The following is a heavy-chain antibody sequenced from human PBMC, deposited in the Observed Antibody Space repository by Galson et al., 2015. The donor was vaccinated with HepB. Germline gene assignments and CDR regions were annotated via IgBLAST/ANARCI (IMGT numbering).Heavy chain of an antibody. CDR3: ARDTTVTDPYFDY. J-gene: IGHJ4*02. Sequence: SVKVSCKASGYTFTSYAMHWVRQAPGQRLEWMGWINAGNGNTKYSQKFQGRVTITRDTSASTAYMELSSLRSEDTAVYYCARDTTVTDPYFDYWGQGTLVTVSS. D-gene: IGHD4-17*01. CDR1: GYTFTSYA. V-gene: IGHV1-3*01. CDR2: INAGNGNT.